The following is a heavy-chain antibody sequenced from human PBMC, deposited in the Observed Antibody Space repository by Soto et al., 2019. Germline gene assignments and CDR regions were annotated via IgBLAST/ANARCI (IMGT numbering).Heavy chain of an antibody. Sequence: QVQLVQSGAEVKKPGASVKVSCKASGYTFTSYYMHWVRQAPGQGLEWMGIINPSGGSTSYTQKFQGRVNMTRDTATRTVYMELSSLRSEDTAVYYCARARGGDCSSTSCYGGELDYWGQGTLVTVSS. CDR2: INPSGGST. D-gene: IGHD2-2*01. J-gene: IGHJ4*02. CDR1: GYTFTSYY. CDR3: ARARGGDCSSTSCYGGELDY. V-gene: IGHV1-46*03.